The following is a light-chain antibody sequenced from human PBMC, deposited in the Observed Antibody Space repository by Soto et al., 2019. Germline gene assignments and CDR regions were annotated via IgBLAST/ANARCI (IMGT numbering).Light chain of an antibody. CDR3: QQYGYSPIT. Sequence: EILLTQSPGSLSLSPGEISSLSCRSSQSVSSNYLAWFQQKPGQAPRLLIYAASSRATGIPDRFSGSGSGTDFTLTIDGLEPEDFVVYYCQQYGYSPITFGQGKRLEIK. V-gene: IGKV3-20*01. J-gene: IGKJ5*01. CDR2: AAS. CDR1: QSVSSNY.